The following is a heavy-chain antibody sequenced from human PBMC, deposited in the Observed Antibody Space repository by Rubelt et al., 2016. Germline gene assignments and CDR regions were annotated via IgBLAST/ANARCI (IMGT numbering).Heavy chain of an antibody. J-gene: IGHJ4*02. V-gene: IGHV3-48*03. CDR3: ARSDIVATITDY. D-gene: IGHD5-12*01. CDR2: ISSSGSTI. CDR1: GFTFSSYE. Sequence: EVQLVESGGGLVQPGGSLRLSCAASGFTFSSYEMNWVRQAPGKGLEWVSYISSSGSTIYYAGPGKGRFTISRDNAKNSLYLQMNGLRAEDTAVYYCARSDIVATITDYWGQGTLVTVSS.